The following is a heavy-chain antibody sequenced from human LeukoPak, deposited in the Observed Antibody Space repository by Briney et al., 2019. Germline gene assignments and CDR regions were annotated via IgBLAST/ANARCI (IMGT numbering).Heavy chain of an antibody. CDR3: AGHEPPDY. CDR1: GGSISSSSYY. V-gene: IGHV4-39*01. Sequence: PSETLSLTCTVSGGSISSSSYYWGWIRQPPGKGLEWIASIYYSGSTYYNPSLKSRVTISVDTSKNQFSLKLSSVTAADTAVYNCAGHEPPDYWGQGTLVTVSS. CDR2: IYYSGST. J-gene: IGHJ4*02.